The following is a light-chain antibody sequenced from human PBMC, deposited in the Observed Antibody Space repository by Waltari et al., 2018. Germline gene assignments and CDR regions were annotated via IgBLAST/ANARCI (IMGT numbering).Light chain of an antibody. CDR1: QSISSW. Sequence: DIQMTQSPSTLSASVGDRVTITCRVSQSISSWLAWYQQKPGKAPKLLIYKASSLESGVPSRFSGSGSGTEFTLTISSLQPDDFATYYCQQYNSYWGTFGQGTKVEIK. J-gene: IGKJ1*01. CDR2: KAS. CDR3: QQYNSYWGT. V-gene: IGKV1-5*03.